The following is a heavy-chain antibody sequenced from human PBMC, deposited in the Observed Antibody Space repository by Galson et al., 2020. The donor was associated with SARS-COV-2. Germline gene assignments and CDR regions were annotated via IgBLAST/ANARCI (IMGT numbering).Heavy chain of an antibody. CDR1: GFTFSTNW. J-gene: IGHJ6*02. Sequence: PGGSLRLSCAASGFTFSTNWMSWVRQAPGKGLEWVANIKQDGSDRYYADSVKGRFTISSDYPKNSMYLQMNSLRAEDTAVYYCARDLLMVNPYYYYYGMDVWGQGTTVTVSS. V-gene: IGHV3-7*01. CDR3: ARDLLMVNPYYYYYGMDV. D-gene: IGHD2-8*01. CDR2: IKQDGSDR.